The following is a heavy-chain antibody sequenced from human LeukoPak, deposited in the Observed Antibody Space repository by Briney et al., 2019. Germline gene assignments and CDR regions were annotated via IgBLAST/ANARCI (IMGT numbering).Heavy chain of an antibody. J-gene: IGHJ6*02. CDR3: ASRTRERYCSSTSCYLYYYYGMDV. Sequence: SVKVSCKASGGTFSKYTISWVRQRPGQGLEWMGGIIPIFGTANYAQKFQGRVTITADESTSTAYMELSSLRSEDTAVYYCASRTRERYCSSTSCYLYYYYGMDVWGQGTTVTVSS. CDR2: IIPIFGTA. V-gene: IGHV1-69*13. D-gene: IGHD2-2*01. CDR1: GGTFSKYT.